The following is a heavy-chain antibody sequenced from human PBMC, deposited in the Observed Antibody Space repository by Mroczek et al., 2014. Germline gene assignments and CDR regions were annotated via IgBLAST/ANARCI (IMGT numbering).Heavy chain of an antibody. V-gene: IGHV4-61*02. CDR1: GGSISSGSYY. J-gene: IGHJ6*03. D-gene: IGHD2-15*01. CDR3: AREIVVVVAARDYYYYYYMDV. CDR2: IYTSGST. Sequence: QVQLQQWGPGLVKPSQALSLTCTVSGGSISSGSYYWSWIRQPAGKGLEWIGRIYTSGSTNYNPSLKSRVTMSVDTSKNQFSLKLSSVTAADTAVYYCAREIVVVVAARDYYYYYYMDVWGKGTTVTVSS.